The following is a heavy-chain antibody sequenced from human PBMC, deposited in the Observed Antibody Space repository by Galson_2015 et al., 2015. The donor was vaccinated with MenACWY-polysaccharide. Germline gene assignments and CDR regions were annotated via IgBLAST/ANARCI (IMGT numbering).Heavy chain of an antibody. Sequence: SLRLSCAASGFTFSDYYMRWLRQAPGQGLEWVSYISSSGSTICYADSVKGRFTISRDNAKNSLYLQMNSLRAEDTAVYYCARVGYCSSTSCYKPFDYWGQGTLVTVSS. CDR1: GFTFSDYY. D-gene: IGHD2-2*02. CDR3: ARVGYCSSTSCYKPFDY. CDR2: ISSSGSTI. V-gene: IGHV3-11*01. J-gene: IGHJ4*02.